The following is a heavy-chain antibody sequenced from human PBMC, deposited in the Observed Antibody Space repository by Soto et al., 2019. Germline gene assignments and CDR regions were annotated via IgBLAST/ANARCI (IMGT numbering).Heavy chain of an antibody. D-gene: IGHD6-19*01. J-gene: IGHJ4*02. CDR1: GVTFSSYG. Sequence: GGSLRLSCEASGVTFSSYGMHWVRQAPGKGLEGVAVISYDGSNKYYADSGKGRFTISRDNSKNTLYLQMNSLRAEDTAVYYCAKDQGIAVAGTKYYFDYWGQGTLVTVSS. CDR2: ISYDGSNK. CDR3: AKDQGIAVAGTKYYFDY. V-gene: IGHV3-30*18.